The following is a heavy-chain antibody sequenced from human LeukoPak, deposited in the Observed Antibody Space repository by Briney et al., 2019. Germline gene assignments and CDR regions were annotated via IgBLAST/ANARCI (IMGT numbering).Heavy chain of an antibody. D-gene: IGHD6-19*01. CDR3: ARVRKYSSGWYDAFDI. CDR1: GFTFSSYG. J-gene: IGHJ3*02. V-gene: IGHV3-30*03. CDR2: ISYDGSNK. Sequence: GGSLRLSCAASGFTFSSYGMHWVRQAPGKGLEWVAVISYDGSNKYYADSVKGRFTISRDNAKNSLYPQMNSLRAEDTAVYYCARVRKYSSGWYDAFDIWGQGTMVTVSS.